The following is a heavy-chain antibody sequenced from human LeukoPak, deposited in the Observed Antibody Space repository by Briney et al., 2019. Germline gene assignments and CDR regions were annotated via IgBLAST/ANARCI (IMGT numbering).Heavy chain of an antibody. CDR2: INHSGST. CDR3: ARLIVGATDFDY. J-gene: IGHJ4*02. CDR1: GGSFSGYY. Sequence: SETLSLTCAVYGGSFSGYYWSWIRQPPGKGLEWIGEINHSGSTNYNPSLKSRFTISVDTSKNQFSLKLSSVTAADTAVYYCARLIVGATDFDYWGQGTLVTVSS. D-gene: IGHD1-26*01. V-gene: IGHV4-34*01.